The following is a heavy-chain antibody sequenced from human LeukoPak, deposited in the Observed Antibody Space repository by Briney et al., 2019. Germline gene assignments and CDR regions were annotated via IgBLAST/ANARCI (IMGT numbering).Heavy chain of an antibody. J-gene: IGHJ4*02. V-gene: IGHV3-21*01. CDR3: ARDLMIRPFDY. D-gene: IGHD3-22*01. Sequence: PGGSLRLSCAASGFTFSSYSMNCVRRDPGRGLEWVSSISSSSSYIYYADSVKGRFTISRDNAKNSLYLQMNSLRAEDTAVYYCARDLMIRPFDYWGQGTLVSVSS. CDR2: ISSSSSYI. CDR1: GFTFSSYS.